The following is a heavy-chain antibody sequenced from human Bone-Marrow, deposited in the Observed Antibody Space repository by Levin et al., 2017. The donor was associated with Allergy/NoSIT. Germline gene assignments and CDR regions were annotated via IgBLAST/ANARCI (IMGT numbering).Heavy chain of an antibody. J-gene: IGHJ4*02. CDR1: GFAFNSYP. CDR3: ARPYGDYFAY. Sequence: GESLKISCAASGFAFNSYPMHWVRQAPGKGLEWVAGISYDGRKEYYADSVKGRFTVSRDNYENTLHLQMNSLGPEDTAMYYCARPYGDYFAYWGQGTLVTVSS. D-gene: IGHD4-17*01. V-gene: IGHV3-30*04. CDR2: ISYDGRKE.